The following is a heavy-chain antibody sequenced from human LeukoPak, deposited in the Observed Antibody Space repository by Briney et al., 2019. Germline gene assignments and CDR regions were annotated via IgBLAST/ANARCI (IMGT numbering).Heavy chain of an antibody. J-gene: IGHJ6*02. V-gene: IGHV4-59*01. Sequence: PSETLSLTCTVSGGSISSYYWSWIRQPPGKGLEWIGYIYYSGSTNYNPSLKSRVTISVDTSKNQFSLKLSSVTAADTAVYYCARDRATVTTLGGYYYYGMDVWGQGTTVTVSS. CDR3: ARDRATVTTLGGYYYYGMDV. D-gene: IGHD4-17*01. CDR2: IYYSGST. CDR1: GGSISSYY.